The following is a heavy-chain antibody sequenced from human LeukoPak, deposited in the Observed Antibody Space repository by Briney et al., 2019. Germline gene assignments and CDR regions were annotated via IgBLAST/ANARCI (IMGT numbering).Heavy chain of an antibody. Sequence: GRSLRLSCAASGFTFDDYAMHWVRQAPGKGLEWVSGISWNSGSIGYADSVKGRFTISRDNAKNSLYLQMNSLRAEDMALYYCARSISDSSGYFDYWGQGTLVTVSS. CDR2: ISWNSGSI. CDR3: ARSISDSSGYFDY. J-gene: IGHJ4*02. V-gene: IGHV3-9*03. D-gene: IGHD3-22*01. CDR1: GFTFDDYA.